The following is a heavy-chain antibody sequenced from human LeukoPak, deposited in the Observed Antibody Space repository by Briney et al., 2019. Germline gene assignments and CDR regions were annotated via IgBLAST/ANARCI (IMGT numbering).Heavy chain of an antibody. J-gene: IGHJ4*02. V-gene: IGHV1-18*01. CDR3: ARGRSGYDATPVDY. D-gene: IGHD5-12*01. CDR2: ISAYNGNT. CDR1: GYTFTSYG. Sequence: GASVKVSCKASGYTFTSYGISWVRQAPGKGLEWMGWISAYNGNTNYAQKLQGRVTMTTDTSTSTAYMELRSLRSDDTAVYYCARGRSGYDATPVDYWGQGTLVTVSS.